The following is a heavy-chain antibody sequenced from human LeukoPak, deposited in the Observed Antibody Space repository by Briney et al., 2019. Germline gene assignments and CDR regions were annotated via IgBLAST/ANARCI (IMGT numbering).Heavy chain of an antibody. CDR1: GYTFTSYD. CDR3: ARMHGDYGGAFDI. Sequence: GASVKVSCKASGYTFTSYDINWVRQATGQGLEWMGWMNPNSGNTGYAQKFQGRVTITRNTSISTAYMELSSLRSEDMAVYYCARMHGDYGGAFDIWGQGTMVTVSS. D-gene: IGHD4-17*01. V-gene: IGHV1-8*03. J-gene: IGHJ3*02. CDR2: MNPNSGNT.